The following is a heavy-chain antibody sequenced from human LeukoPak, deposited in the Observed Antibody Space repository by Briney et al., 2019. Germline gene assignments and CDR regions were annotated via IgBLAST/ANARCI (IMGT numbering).Heavy chain of an antibody. J-gene: IGHJ5*02. CDR2: IYSSETT. Sequence: PSETLSLACTVSGGSISTHYWSWVRQPPGKGLEWIGYIYSSETTNYNPSLKSRVTISADTSKNQFSLKLSSVTAADTAVYYCARAASSSIWSFDPWGQGTLVTVSS. V-gene: IGHV4-59*11. CDR3: ARAASSSIWSFDP. CDR1: GGSISTHY. D-gene: IGHD2-2*01.